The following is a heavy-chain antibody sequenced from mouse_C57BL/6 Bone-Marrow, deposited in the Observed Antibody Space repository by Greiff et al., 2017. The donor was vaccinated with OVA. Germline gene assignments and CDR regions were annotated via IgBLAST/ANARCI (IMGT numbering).Heavy chain of an antibody. CDR3: AIIYYYGSSYEDFDY. V-gene: IGHV1-55*01. CDR1: GYTFTSYW. Sequence: QVQLQQPGAELVKPGASVKMSCKASGYTFTSYWITWVKQRPGQGLEWIGDIYPGSGSTNYNEKFKSKATLTVDTSTSTAYMKLSSLTSEDSAVYYCAIIYYYGSSYEDFDYWGQGTTLTVSS. D-gene: IGHD1-1*01. J-gene: IGHJ2*01. CDR2: IYPGSGST.